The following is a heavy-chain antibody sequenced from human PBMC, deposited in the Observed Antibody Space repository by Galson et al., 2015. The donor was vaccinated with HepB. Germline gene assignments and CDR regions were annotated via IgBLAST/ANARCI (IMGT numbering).Heavy chain of an antibody. CDR1: GFIFSSYG. Sequence: SLRLSCAASGFIFSSYGMHWVRQAPGKGLEWVAVIWYDGSNKYYADSVKGRFTISRDNSKNTLYLQMNSLRAEDTAVYYCAQDPYGSGSYYNGEGEHYWGQGTLVTVSS. D-gene: IGHD3-10*01. V-gene: IGHV3-33*06. J-gene: IGHJ4*02. CDR2: IWYDGSNK. CDR3: AQDPYGSGSYYNGEGEHY.